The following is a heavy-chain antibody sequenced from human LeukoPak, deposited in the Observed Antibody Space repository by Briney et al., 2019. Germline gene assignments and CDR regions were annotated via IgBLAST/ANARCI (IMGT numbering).Heavy chain of an antibody. D-gene: IGHD3-22*01. CDR3: ARRQYYYDSSGYV. CDR1: GGSISSSSYY. CDR2: IYYSGST. Sequence: PSETLSLTCTVSGGSISSSSYYWGWIRQPPGKGLEWIGSIYYSGSTYYNPSLKSRVTISVGTSKNQFSLKLSSVTAADTAVYYCARRQYYYDSSGYVWGQGTLVTVSS. V-gene: IGHV4-39*01. J-gene: IGHJ4*02.